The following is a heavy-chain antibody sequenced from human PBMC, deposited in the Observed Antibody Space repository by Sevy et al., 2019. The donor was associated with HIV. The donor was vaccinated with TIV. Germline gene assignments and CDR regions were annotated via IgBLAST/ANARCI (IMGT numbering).Heavy chain of an antibody. J-gene: IGHJ1*01. D-gene: IGHD4-17*01. CDR2: ISYDGSNK. CDR1: GFTFSSYA. CDR3: ARDQETVTIEYFQH. V-gene: IGHV3-30-3*01. Sequence: GGSLRLSCAASGFTFSSYAMHWVRQAPGKGLEWVAVISYDGSNKYYADSVKGRFTISRDNSKNTLYLQMNSLRAEDTAGYYWARDQETVTIEYFQHWGQGTLVTVSS.